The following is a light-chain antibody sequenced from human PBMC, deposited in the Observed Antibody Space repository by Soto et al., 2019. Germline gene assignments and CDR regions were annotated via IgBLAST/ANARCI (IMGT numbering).Light chain of an antibody. CDR1: SGHTNYA. Sequence: QHVLTQSPSASASLGASVKLTCTLSSGHTNYAIAWHQQHPEKGPRFLMKVNSDGSHRKGDGIPDRFSGSSSGSERYLTISSLQSEDEADYYCQTWDTGIGVFGGGTKVTVL. CDR3: QTWDTGIGV. CDR2: VNSDGSH. J-gene: IGLJ2*01. V-gene: IGLV4-69*01.